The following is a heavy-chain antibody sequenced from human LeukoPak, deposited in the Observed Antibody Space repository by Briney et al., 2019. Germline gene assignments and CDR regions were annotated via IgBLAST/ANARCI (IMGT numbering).Heavy chain of an antibody. CDR3: ARAQMGAPTDY. J-gene: IGHJ4*02. D-gene: IGHD1-26*01. V-gene: IGHV3-74*01. CDR1: GFTFSNYA. CDR2: ISSDGSSI. Sequence: PGGSLRLSCAASGFTFSNYAMCWVRQAPGKGLVWVSRISSDGSSIIYADSVKGRFTISRDIAKKTLYLQMNSLRAEDTAVYYWARAQMGAPTDYWGQGTLVTDSS.